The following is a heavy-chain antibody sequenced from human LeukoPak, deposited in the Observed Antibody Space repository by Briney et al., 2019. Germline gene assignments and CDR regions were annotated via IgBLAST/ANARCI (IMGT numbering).Heavy chain of an antibody. Sequence: PGGSLRLSCAASGFTFSSYSMNWVRQAPGKGLEWVSSISSSSSYIYYADSVKGRFTISRDNAKNSLYLQMNSLRAEDTALYYRAKDKFSGYSSGNFDYWGQGTLVTVSS. V-gene: IGHV3-21*04. D-gene: IGHD6-19*01. CDR3: AKDKFSGYSSGNFDY. CDR2: ISSSSSYI. J-gene: IGHJ4*02. CDR1: GFTFSSYS.